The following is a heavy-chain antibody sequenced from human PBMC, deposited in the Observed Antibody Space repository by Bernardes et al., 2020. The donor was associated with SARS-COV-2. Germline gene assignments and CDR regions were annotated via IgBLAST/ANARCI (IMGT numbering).Heavy chain of an antibody. J-gene: IGHJ5*02. Sequence: SEPLSLTCSVSGGSISSSGYFWVWIRQPPGKGLECICNVYYNGNTYYNPSLKSRVSITVDTSRNQFSLQLSSVTAADTAMYYCATPRTNRDGFHAWGQGTLVTVSS. CDR1: GGSISSSGYF. CDR2: VYYNGNT. V-gene: IGHV4-39*01. CDR3: ATPRTNRDGFHA. D-gene: IGHD1-1*01.